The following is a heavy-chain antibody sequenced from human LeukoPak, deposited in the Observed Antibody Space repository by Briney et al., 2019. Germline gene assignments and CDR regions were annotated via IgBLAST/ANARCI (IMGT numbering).Heavy chain of an antibody. CDR2: ISTGGGST. D-gene: IGHD6-13*01. V-gene: IGHV3-23*01. CDR1: GLTFSDYS. Sequence: GESLRLSCAASGLTFSDYSMTWVRQAPGKGLFWVSGISTGGGSTYYADSVKGRFTISRDNSRNTLHLQMNSLRAEDTAVYYCAKDAACPEYWGQGTLVTVRS. CDR3: AKDAACPEY. J-gene: IGHJ4*02.